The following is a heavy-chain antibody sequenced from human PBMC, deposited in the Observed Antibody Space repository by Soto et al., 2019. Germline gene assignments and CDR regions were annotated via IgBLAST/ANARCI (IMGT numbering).Heavy chain of an antibody. V-gene: IGHV4-31*03. D-gene: IGHD3-10*01. CDR2: IYHSGTT. CDR3: ARLGLDVLLWFGELSRPRIFDP. J-gene: IGHJ5*02. Sequence: PSDTLSLTCTVSGGSISSGGYYWSWIRQHPGKGLEWIGYIYHSGTTYYNPSLKSRVTISVDTSKNQFSLKLTSVTAADTAVYYCARLGLDVLLWFGELSRPRIFDPWGQGTLVTVSS. CDR1: GGSISSGGYY.